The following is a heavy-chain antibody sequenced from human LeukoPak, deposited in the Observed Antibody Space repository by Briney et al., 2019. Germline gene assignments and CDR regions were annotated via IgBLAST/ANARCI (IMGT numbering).Heavy chain of an antibody. D-gene: IGHD2-2*01. CDR3: ARRITYCSSTSCHYYMDV. J-gene: IGHJ6*03. CDR1: GYSFTSYW. CDR2: IYPGDSDT. Sequence: GESLKISCKGSGYSFTSYWIGWVRQMPGKGLEWMGIIYPGDSDTRYSPSFQGQVTISADKSISTAYLQWSSLKASDTAMYYCARRITYCSSTSCHYYMDVWGKGTTVTVSS. V-gene: IGHV5-51*01.